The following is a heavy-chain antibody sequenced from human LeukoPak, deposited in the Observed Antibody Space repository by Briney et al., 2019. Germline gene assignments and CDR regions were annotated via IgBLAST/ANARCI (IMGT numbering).Heavy chain of an antibody. CDR1: GFTFSDYY. CDR2: ISGSGSTT. Sequence: PGGSLRLSCAASGFTFSDYYMSWIRQAPGKGLEWVSFISGSGSTTYYAASVRGRFTISRDNAKNSLFLQMNSLRAEDTAVYYCARDRGNSDPGDWFDCWGQGTLVTVSS. J-gene: IGHJ5*01. D-gene: IGHD4-23*01. V-gene: IGHV3-11*01. CDR3: ARDRGNSDPGDWFDC.